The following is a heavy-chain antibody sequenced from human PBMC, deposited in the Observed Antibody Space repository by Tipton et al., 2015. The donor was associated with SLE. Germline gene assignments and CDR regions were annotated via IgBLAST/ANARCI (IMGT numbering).Heavy chain of an antibody. CDR2: IKQDGSEK. J-gene: IGHJ4*02. Sequence: GSLRLSCAASGFTFSSYWMSWVRQAPGKGLEWVANIKQDGSEKYYVDSVKGRFTISRDNAKNSLYLQMDSLRAEDTALYYCARDRRYFDWLLTPLDYWGQGTLVTVSS. CDR3: ARDRRYFDWLLTPLDY. D-gene: IGHD3-9*01. CDR1: GFTFSSYW. V-gene: IGHV3-7*03.